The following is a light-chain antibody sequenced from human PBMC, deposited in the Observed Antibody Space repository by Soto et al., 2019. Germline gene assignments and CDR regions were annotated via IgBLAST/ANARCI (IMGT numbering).Light chain of an antibody. J-gene: IGKJ1*01. CDR2: DTF. V-gene: IGKV3-11*01. CDR3: QQRTKWPAT. Sequence: EVVLTQSPATLSLSPGERVTLSCRASQSITGYLAWSQHKPGQAPRLLIYDTFKRATGIPARFSGSGSGTDFTLTISSLEPEDFANYFCQQRTKWPATFGLGTQVEMK. CDR1: QSITGY.